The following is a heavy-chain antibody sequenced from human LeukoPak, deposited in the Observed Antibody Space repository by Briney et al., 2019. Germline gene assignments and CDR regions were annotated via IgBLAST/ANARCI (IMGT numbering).Heavy chain of an antibody. Sequence: PGRSLRLSCAGSGFTFGGYGMHWFRQTPGKGLEWVAVIAYDGSRAFYADSVKGRLTISRDNSKNTMSVQMDDLRAEDTAVYYCTRYSNDHFDYWGQGTLVTVSS. CDR3: TRYSNDHFDY. CDR1: GFTFGGYG. J-gene: IGHJ4*02. V-gene: IGHV3-33*01. D-gene: IGHD6-13*01. CDR2: IAYDGSRA.